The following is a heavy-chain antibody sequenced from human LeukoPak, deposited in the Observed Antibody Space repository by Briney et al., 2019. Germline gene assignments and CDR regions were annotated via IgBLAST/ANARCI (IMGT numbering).Heavy chain of an antibody. J-gene: IGHJ4*02. Sequence: GSSERVSCKASGYTFTGYYMHWVRQAPGQGLEWMGWINPISGGTNYVQMFQGRVTMTRDTSISTAYMELSRLRSDDTAVYYCARAPNDDYYDSSGYLDYWGQGTLVTVSS. D-gene: IGHD3-22*01. CDR2: INPISGGT. V-gene: IGHV1-2*02. CDR3: ARAPNDDYYDSSGYLDY. CDR1: GYTFTGYY.